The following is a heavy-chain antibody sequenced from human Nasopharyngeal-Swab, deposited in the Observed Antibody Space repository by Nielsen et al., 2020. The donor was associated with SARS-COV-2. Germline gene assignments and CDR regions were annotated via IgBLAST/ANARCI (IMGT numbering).Heavy chain of an antibody. J-gene: IGHJ6*03. CDR3: ARILTAVAGTFYYYYYMDV. CDR2: IFSNDEK. CDR1: GFPLSNARMG. V-gene: IGHV2-26*01. Sequence: SGPTLVKPTETLTLPCTVSGFPLSNARMGVSWIRQPPGKALEWLAHIFSNDEKSYSTSLKSRLTISKDTSKSQVVLTMTNMDPVDTATYYCARILTAVAGTFYYYYYMDVWGKGTTVTVSS. D-gene: IGHD6-19*01.